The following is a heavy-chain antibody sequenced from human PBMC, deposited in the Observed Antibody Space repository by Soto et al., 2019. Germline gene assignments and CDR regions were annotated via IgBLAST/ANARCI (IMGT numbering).Heavy chain of an antibody. V-gene: IGHV3-30-3*01. CDR3: ARDQVKGTMTIL. Sequence: LRLSCAASGFTFINYAMHWVRQAPGKGLEWVAVISYDGSNKYYADSVKGRFTISRDNSKNTMYLQMNSLSAEDTAVYHCARDQVKGTMTILWGQGTLVTVSS. CDR2: ISYDGSNK. D-gene: IGHD4-17*01. CDR1: GFTFINYA. J-gene: IGHJ4*02.